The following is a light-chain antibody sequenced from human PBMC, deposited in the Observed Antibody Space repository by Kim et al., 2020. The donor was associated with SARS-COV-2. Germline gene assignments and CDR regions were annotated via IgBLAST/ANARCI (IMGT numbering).Light chain of an antibody. Sequence: SSELTQDPAVSVALGQTVRITCQGDSLRSYYAIWYQQKPGQAPIVVIYGKNNRPSGIPDRFSGSSSGNTASLTITGTQAGDEADYYCNSRDSNDNVVFGG. CDR1: SLRSYY. V-gene: IGLV3-19*01. CDR3: NSRDSNDNVV. CDR2: GKN. J-gene: IGLJ2*01.